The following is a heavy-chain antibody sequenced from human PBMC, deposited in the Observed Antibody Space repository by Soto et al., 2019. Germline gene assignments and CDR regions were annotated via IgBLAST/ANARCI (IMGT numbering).Heavy chain of an antibody. CDR3: ARDEIGADYDSLTGYKYYYYGMDV. CDR1: GFTVSSNY. CDR2: IYSGGST. Sequence: GGSLTLTCAASGFTVSSNYMSRFLQAPGEGLVGGSVIYSGGSTYYADSVKGRFTISRDNSKNTLYLQMNSLRAEDTAVYYCARDEIGADYDSLTGYKYYYYGMDVWGQGTTVTVSS. D-gene: IGHD3-9*01. J-gene: IGHJ6*02. V-gene: IGHV3-53*01.